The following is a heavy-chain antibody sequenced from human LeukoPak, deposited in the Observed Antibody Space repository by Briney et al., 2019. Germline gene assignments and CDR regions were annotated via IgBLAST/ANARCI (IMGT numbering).Heavy chain of an antibody. J-gene: IGHJ4*02. CDR2: ISAYNGNT. D-gene: IGHD3-3*01. CDR1: GYTFTSYG. V-gene: IGHV1-18*01. Sequence: ASVKVSCKASGYTFTSYGISWVRQAPGQGLEWMGWISAYNGNTNYAQKLQGRVTMTTDTSTSTAYMERRSLRSDDTAVYYCARGDYDFWSGYPYYFDYWGQGTLVTVSS. CDR3: ARGDYDFWSGYPYYFDY.